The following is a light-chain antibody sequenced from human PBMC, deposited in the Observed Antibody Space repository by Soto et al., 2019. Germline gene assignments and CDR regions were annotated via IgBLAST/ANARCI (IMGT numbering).Light chain of an antibody. CDR3: SSYTSASASVV. CDR2: DAT. J-gene: IGLJ2*01. Sequence: QSALTQPASVSGSPGQSITISCTGTSSDVGGYNYVSWYQQHPDKAPKLMIYDATHRSAGISDRFSGSKSGNTASLTISGLQAEDEADYYCSSYTSASASVVFGGGTKVTVL. CDR1: SSDVGGYNY. V-gene: IGLV2-14*03.